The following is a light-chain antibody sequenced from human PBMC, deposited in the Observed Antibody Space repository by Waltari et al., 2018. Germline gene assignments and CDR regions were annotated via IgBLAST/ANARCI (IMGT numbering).Light chain of an antibody. Sequence: QSALNQPASVSGCPGRSITITCPGTSSDVGGSNLVSWYQQYPGKAPTLMFYDGSTRPSGVSNRLSGSKSGNTASLTIAGLQAEDEADYYCCSYADSSTLVFGGGTKLTVL. V-gene: IGLV2-23*01. CDR3: CSYADSSTLV. J-gene: IGLJ3*02. CDR1: SSDVGGSNL. CDR2: DGS.